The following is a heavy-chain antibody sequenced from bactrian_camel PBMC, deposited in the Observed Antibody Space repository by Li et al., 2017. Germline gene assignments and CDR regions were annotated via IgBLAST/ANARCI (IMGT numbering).Heavy chain of an antibody. V-gene: IGHV3S26*01. CDR3: AANRLGSSWCLARRPNDNI. J-gene: IGHJ4*01. Sequence: HVQLVEAGGGSLQAGGSLRLSCAASGFTYNNYYMAWFRQAPGKEREGIAAISVGGSRTNYSDSVQGRFTISRDNPKKTLSLQMDSLKPEDTATYYCAANRLGSSWCLARRPNDNIWGQGTQVTVS. CDR2: ISVGGSRT. D-gene: IGHD6*01. CDR1: GFTYNNYY.